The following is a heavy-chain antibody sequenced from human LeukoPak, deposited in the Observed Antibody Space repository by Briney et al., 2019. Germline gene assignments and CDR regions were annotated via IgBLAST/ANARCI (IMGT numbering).Heavy chain of an antibody. Sequence: GGSLRLSCAASGFTFNNYAMNWVRQAPGKGLEWVSAISGSGGSTYYADSVKGRFTISRDNSKNTLYLQMNSLRAEDTAVYYCARQDSGSYSPFDYWGQGTLVTVSS. D-gene: IGHD3-10*01. CDR1: GFTFNNYA. CDR3: ARQDSGSYSPFDY. CDR2: ISGSGGST. J-gene: IGHJ4*02. V-gene: IGHV3-23*01.